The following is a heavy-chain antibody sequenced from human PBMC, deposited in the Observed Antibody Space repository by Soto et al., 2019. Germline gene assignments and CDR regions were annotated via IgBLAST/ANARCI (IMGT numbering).Heavy chain of an antibody. CDR3: ARTVGEGEGSLAMIVRFDP. V-gene: IGHV3-23*01. D-gene: IGHD3-22*01. CDR2: ISGSGDNT. CDR1: GFTFSSYG. Sequence: GGSLRLSCATSGFTFSSYGMNWVRQAPGEGLEWVSGISGSGDNTFYADSVKGRFTISRDNSRNTVDLQMSSLSAEDTAVYYCARTVGEGEGSLAMIVRFDPGGQGTLVTVSS. J-gene: IGHJ5*02.